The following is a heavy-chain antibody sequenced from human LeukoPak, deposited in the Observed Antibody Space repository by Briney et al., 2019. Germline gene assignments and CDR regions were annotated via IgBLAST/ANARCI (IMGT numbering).Heavy chain of an antibody. V-gene: IGHV3-23*01. CDR2: ISGSGGST. CDR1: GFTFSSYA. Sequence: PGGSLRLSCAASGFTFSSYAMSWVRQAPGKGLEWVSAISGSGGSTYYVDSVKGRFTIYRDNSKNTLYLQMNSLRAEDTAVYYCAKRYCSSSSCSLFDYWGQGTLVTVSS. D-gene: IGHD2-2*01. J-gene: IGHJ4*02. CDR3: AKRYCSSSSCSLFDY.